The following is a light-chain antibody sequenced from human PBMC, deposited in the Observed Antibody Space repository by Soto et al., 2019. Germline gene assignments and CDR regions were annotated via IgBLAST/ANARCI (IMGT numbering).Light chain of an antibody. CDR2: TND. Sequence: QSVLTQPPSTSATPGQRVTISCSGSSTNVGINNVSWYQQVPGTAPRLLIYTNDQRPSGVPGRFSGSKSGTSASLAIGGLQSEDEADYYCAAWDDSLSGLVFGGGTKVTVL. CDR3: AAWDDSLSGLV. CDR1: STNVGINN. V-gene: IGLV1-44*01. J-gene: IGLJ3*02.